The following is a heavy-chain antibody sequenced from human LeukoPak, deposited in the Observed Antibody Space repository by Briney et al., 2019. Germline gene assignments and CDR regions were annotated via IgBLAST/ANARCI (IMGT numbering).Heavy chain of an antibody. V-gene: IGHV3-23*01. Sequence: GGSLRLSCAASGFTFSNHAMNWVRQAPGKGLEWVSIISDSGTVTYYADSVKGRFTISRDNSQSTLFLQMNSLRAEDTAVYYCAKGTYRASVGYFDYWGQGTLVTVSS. CDR2: ISDSGTVT. D-gene: IGHD5-12*01. CDR3: AKGTYRASVGYFDY. CDR1: GFTFSNHA. J-gene: IGHJ4*02.